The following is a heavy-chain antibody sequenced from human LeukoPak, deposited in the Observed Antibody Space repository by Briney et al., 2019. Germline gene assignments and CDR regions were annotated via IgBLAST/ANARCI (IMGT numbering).Heavy chain of an antibody. D-gene: IGHD6-19*01. J-gene: IGHJ4*02. CDR3: ARVGSSGWYVHPTLDY. V-gene: IGHV1-2*02. Sequence: ASVKVSCKASGYTFTSYGISWVRQAPGQGLEWMGWINPNSGDTNYAQKFQGRVTVTRDTSIGTAYMDLSWLRSDDTAVYYCARVGSSGWYVHPTLDYWGQGTLVTVSS. CDR1: GYTFTSYG. CDR2: INPNSGDT.